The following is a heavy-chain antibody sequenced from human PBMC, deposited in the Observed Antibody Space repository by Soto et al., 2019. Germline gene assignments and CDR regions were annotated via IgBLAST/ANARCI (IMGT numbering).Heavy chain of an antibody. CDR3: ARDALPRNDFWSGNYYYGMDV. Sequence: VQLQESGPGLVKPSQTLSLTCTVSGGSISSGGYYWSWIRQHPGKGLEWIGYIYYSGSTYYNPSLKSRVTISVDTSKNQFSLKLSSVTAADTAVYYCARDALPRNDFWSGNYYYGMDVWGQGTTVTVSS. J-gene: IGHJ6*02. CDR2: IYYSGST. V-gene: IGHV4-31*03. CDR1: GGSISSGGYY. D-gene: IGHD3-3*01.